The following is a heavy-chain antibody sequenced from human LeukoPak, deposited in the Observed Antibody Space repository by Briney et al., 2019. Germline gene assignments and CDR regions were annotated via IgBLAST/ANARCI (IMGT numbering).Heavy chain of an antibody. D-gene: IGHD3-3*01. J-gene: IGHJ4*02. CDR2: INAGNGNT. Sequence: GASVKVSCKASGYTFTSYAMHWVRQAPGQRLEWMGWINAGNGNTKYSQKFQGRVTITRDTSASTVYMELSSLRSEDTAVYYCARGFWVYDFWSGYYRYLDYWGQGTLVTVSS. CDR1: GYTFTSYA. CDR3: ARGFWVYDFWSGYYRYLDY. V-gene: IGHV1-3*01.